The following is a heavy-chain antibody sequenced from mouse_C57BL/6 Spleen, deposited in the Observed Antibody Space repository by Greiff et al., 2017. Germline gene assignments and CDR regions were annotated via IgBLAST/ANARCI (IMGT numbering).Heavy chain of an antibody. Sequence: LQQPGTELVKPGASVKLSCKASGYTFTSYWMHWVKQRPGQGLEWIGNINPSNGGTNYNEKFKSKATLKGDKSSSTAYMQLSSLTSEDSAVYDCARVGYYGSSPYYFDYWGQGTTLTV. CDR1: GYTFTSYW. V-gene: IGHV1-53*01. J-gene: IGHJ2*01. D-gene: IGHD1-1*01. CDR3: ARVGYYGSSPYYFDY. CDR2: INPSNGGT.